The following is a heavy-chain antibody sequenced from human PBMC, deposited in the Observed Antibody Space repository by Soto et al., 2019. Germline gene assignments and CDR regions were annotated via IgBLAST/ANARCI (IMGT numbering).Heavy chain of an antibody. CDR2: ISSSSSYI. CDR1: GFTFSSYS. Sequence: EVQLVESGGGLVKPGGSLRLSCAASGFTFSSYSMNWVRQAPGKGLEWVSSISSSSSYIYYADSVKGRFTISRDNAKNSLYLQMNSLRAEDTAVYYCARGVMITVAFDIWGQGTMVTVSS. CDR3: ARGVMITVAFDI. V-gene: IGHV3-21*01. J-gene: IGHJ3*02. D-gene: IGHD3-16*01.